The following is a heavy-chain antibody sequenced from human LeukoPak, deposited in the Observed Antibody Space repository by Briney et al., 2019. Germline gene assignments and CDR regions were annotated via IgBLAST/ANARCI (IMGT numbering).Heavy chain of an antibody. Sequence: GGSLRLSCAASGFTFDDYAMHWVRQAPGKGLEWVSGISWNSGSIGYADSVKGRFTISRDNAKNSLYLQMNSLRAEDTAVYYCARDHTALDYWGQGTLVTVSS. V-gene: IGHV3-9*01. CDR2: ISWNSGSI. CDR3: ARDHTALDY. J-gene: IGHJ4*02. D-gene: IGHD5-18*01. CDR1: GFTFDDYA.